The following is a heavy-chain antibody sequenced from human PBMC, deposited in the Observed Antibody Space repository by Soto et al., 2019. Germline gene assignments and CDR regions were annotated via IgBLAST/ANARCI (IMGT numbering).Heavy chain of an antibody. CDR2: IYYSGST. CDR3: PRGSNLPAGYFDY. D-gene: IGHD6-25*01. J-gene: IGHJ4*02. V-gene: IGHV4-30-4*02. Sequence: PSETLSLTCTVSGGSISSGDYYWSWIRQPPGKGLERIGYIYYSGSTYYNPSLKSGVTISVDTSKNQFSLKLSSVTEADTAVYYCPRGSNLPAGYFDYWDQGTLVTVSS. CDR1: GGSISSGDYY.